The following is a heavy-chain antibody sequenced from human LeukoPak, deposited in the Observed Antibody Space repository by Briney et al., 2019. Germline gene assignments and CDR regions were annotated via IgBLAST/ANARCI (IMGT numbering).Heavy chain of an antibody. J-gene: IGHJ4*02. CDR2: IQYDGSEK. CDR3: ARSSTTFDY. D-gene: IGHD6-13*01. CDR1: GFIFSSHA. V-gene: IGHV3-30-3*01. Sequence: GGSLRLSCAASGFIFSSHAMHWVRQAPGKGLEWVAVIQYDGSEKRYADSVKGRFTVSRDNSKNTLYLQMDSLTAEDTAVYYCARSSTTFDYWGQGTLVTVSS.